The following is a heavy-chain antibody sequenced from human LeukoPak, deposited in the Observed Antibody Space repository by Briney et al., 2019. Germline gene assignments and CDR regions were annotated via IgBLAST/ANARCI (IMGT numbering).Heavy chain of an antibody. V-gene: IGHV3-15*01. Sequence: GGSLRLSCVASGFTVSSNYMSWVRQAPGKGLEWVGRIKSKTDGGTTDYAAPVKGRFTISRDDSKNTLYLQMHSLKTEDTAVYYCTTDRPTDFDSWGQGTLVTVSS. CDR3: TTDRPTDFDS. CDR1: GFTVSSNY. J-gene: IGHJ4*02. CDR2: IKSKTDGGTT.